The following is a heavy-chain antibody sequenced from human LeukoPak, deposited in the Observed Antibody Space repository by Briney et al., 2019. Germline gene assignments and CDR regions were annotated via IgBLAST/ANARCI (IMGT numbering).Heavy chain of an antibody. CDR3: ARATDYYGSGVYRY. J-gene: IGHJ4*02. V-gene: IGHV3-53*01. Sequence: GGSLRLSCAASGFTVSSNYMSWVRQAPGKGLEWVSVIYSGGSTYYADSVKGRFTISGDNSKNTLYLQMNSLRAEDTAVYYCARATDYYGSGVYRYWGQGTLVTVSS. D-gene: IGHD3-10*01. CDR2: IYSGGST. CDR1: GFTVSSNY.